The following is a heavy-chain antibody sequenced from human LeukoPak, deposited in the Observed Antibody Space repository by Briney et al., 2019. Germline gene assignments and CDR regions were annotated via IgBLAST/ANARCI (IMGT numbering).Heavy chain of an antibody. CDR1: GFTFSSYG. Sequence: GGSLRLSCAASGFTFSSYGMHWVRQAPGKGLEWVAFIRYDGSNKYYADSVKGRFTISRDNSKNTLHLQMNSLRAEDTAVYYCAKAVITMVRGVPFDYWGQGTLVTVSS. V-gene: IGHV3-30*02. D-gene: IGHD3-10*01. J-gene: IGHJ4*02. CDR2: IRYDGSNK. CDR3: AKAVITMVRGVPFDY.